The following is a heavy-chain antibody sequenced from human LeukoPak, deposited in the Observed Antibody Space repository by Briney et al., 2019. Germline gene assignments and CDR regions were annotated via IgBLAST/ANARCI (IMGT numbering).Heavy chain of an antibody. CDR2: IIPIFGTA. Sequence: SVKVSCKASGGTFSSYAISWVRQAPGQGLEWMGGIIPIFGTANYAQKFQGRVAITADESTSTAYMELSSLRSEDTAVYYCARSNWNDALDAFDIWGQGTMVTVSS. CDR3: ARSNWNDALDAFDI. D-gene: IGHD1-1*01. CDR1: GGTFSSYA. V-gene: IGHV1-69*13. J-gene: IGHJ3*02.